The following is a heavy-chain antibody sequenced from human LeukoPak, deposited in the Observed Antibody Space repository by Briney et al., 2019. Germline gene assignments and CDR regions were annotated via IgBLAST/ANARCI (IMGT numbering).Heavy chain of an antibody. J-gene: IGHJ6*03. CDR3: TSAGGGSILYYYYMDV. CDR2: IKSKTDGGTT. CDR1: GFTFSNAW. V-gene: IGHV3-15*01. Sequence: GGSLRLSCAASGFTFSNAWMSWVRQAPGKGLEWVGRIKSKTDGGTTDYAAPVKGRFTISRDDSKNTLYLQMNSLRTEDTAVYYCTSAGGGSILYYYYMDVWGKGTTVTISS. D-gene: IGHD2-15*01.